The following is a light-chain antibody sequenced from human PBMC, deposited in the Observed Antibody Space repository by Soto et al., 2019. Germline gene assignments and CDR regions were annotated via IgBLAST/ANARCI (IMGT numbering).Light chain of an antibody. CDR1: SSDVGGYDY. V-gene: IGLV2-14*03. Sequence: QSALTQVASVSGSPGQSITISCTGTSSDVGGYDYVSWYQQHPGKAPKLMIYNVNYRPSVVSDRFSGSKSGDTASLTISGLQADDEAYYYCSSYTNPNTDVFGGGTKLTVL. CDR3: SSYTNPNTDV. J-gene: IGLJ2*01. CDR2: NVN.